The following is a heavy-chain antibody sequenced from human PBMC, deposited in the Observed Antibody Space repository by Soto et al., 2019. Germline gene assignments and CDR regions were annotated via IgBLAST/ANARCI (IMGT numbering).Heavy chain of an antibody. Sequence: GASVKVSCKASGYTFTGYYMHWVRQAPGQGLESMGWINPNSGGTNYAQKFQGWVTMTRDTSISTAYMELSRLRSDDTAVYYCARDTILTGYLHYYYYGMDVWGQGTTVTVSS. CDR2: INPNSGGT. CDR1: GYTFTGYY. CDR3: ARDTILTGYLHYYYYGMDV. D-gene: IGHD3-9*01. V-gene: IGHV1-2*04. J-gene: IGHJ6*02.